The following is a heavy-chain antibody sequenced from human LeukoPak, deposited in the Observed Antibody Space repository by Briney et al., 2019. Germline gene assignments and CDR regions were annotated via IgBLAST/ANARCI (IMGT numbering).Heavy chain of an antibody. Sequence: SETLSLTCTVSRGSISPNYWTWIRQPPGKGLEWIGYIYYIGSTNYNPSLKSRVTISLDTSRNQFSLRLSSVTAADTAVYYCARLLDYDSSGYPDTFDIWGQGIMVTVSS. V-gene: IGHV4-59*01. CDR1: RGSISPNY. D-gene: IGHD3-22*01. CDR2: IYYIGST. J-gene: IGHJ3*02. CDR3: ARLLDYDSSGYPDTFDI.